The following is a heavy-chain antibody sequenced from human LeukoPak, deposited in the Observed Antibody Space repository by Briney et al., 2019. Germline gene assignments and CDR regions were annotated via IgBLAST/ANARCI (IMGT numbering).Heavy chain of an antibody. CDR2: IYYSGST. V-gene: IGHV4-59*01. J-gene: IGHJ2*01. Sequence: SETLSLTCTVSGGSISSYYWSWIRQPPGKGLEWIGYIYYSGSTNYNPSLKSRVTISVDTSKNQSSLKLSSVTAADTAVYYCAREGFADWYFDLWGRGTLVTVSS. CDR1: GGSISSYY. CDR3: AREGFADWYFDL.